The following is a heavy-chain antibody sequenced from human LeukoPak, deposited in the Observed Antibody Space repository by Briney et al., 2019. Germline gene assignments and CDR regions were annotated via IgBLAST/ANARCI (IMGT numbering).Heavy chain of an antibody. J-gene: IGHJ3*02. CDR3: AKGWVYYDSSGYQSDAFDI. Sequence: GGSLRLSCAASGFTFSSYGMHWVRQAPGKGLEWVAFIRYDGSNKYYADSVKGRFTISRDNSKNTLYLQMNSLRAEDTAVYYCAKGWVYYDSSGYQSDAFDIWGQGTMVTASS. D-gene: IGHD3-22*01. CDR2: IRYDGSNK. V-gene: IGHV3-30*02. CDR1: GFTFSSYG.